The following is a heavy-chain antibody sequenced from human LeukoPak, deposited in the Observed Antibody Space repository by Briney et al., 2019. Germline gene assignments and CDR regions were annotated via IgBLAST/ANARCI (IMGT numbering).Heavy chain of an antibody. Sequence: PGGSLRLSCAASGFTFPNAWMSWLRQAPGKGLEWVGHIKSRTDGGTTDYAAPVKGRFTISRDDSENTLYLQVNSLRTEDTAVYYCATPGRIPEAANWFDPWGQGTLVTVSS. J-gene: IGHJ5*02. CDR3: ATPGRIPEAANWFDP. D-gene: IGHD6-13*01. CDR1: GFTFPNAW. CDR2: IKSRTDGGTT. V-gene: IGHV3-15*01.